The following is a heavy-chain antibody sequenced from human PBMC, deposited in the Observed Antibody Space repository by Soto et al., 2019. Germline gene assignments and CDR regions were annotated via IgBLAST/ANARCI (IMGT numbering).Heavy chain of an antibody. CDR3: ARKCYDFWSGYYKAYYFDY. CDR1: GYTFTSYG. J-gene: IGHJ4*02. CDR2: ISAYNGNT. V-gene: IGHV1-18*01. Sequence: EASVKVSCKASGYTFTSYGISWVRQAPGQGLEWMGWISAYNGNTNYAQKLQGRVTMTTDTSTSTAYMELRSLRSDDTAVYYCARKCYDFWSGYYKAYYFDYWGQGTLVTVSS. D-gene: IGHD3-3*01.